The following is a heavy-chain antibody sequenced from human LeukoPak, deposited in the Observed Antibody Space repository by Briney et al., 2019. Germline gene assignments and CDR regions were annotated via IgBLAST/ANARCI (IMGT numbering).Heavy chain of an antibody. CDR2: IHPDGTRT. CDR1: GFTFSNNW. Sequence: PAGSLRLSCAVSGFTFSNNWMYWVRQAPGKGLVWVSRIHPDGTRTYYADFVKGRCTNSRDNAKNTLYLQMDSLRVDDTAAYYCVRDVGEVPTAMGVYYYYFMDVWGKGTTVIVSS. V-gene: IGHV3-74*01. CDR3: VRDVGEVPTAMGVYYYYFMDV. J-gene: IGHJ6*03. D-gene: IGHD1-26*01.